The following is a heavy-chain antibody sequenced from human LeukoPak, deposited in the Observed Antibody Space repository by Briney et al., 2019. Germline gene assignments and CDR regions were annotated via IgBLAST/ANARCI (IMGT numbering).Heavy chain of an antibody. V-gene: IGHV3-7*01. CDR3: ASGGGWVFNN. Sequence: GGSLRLSCAASGFPFSSHWLSWFRQSPGKGLEWVAHIKQDGSEKYYVDSVEGRFTISRDNARNSQYLQMNSLRAEDTAVYYCASGGGWVFNNWGQGTLVTVSS. J-gene: IGHJ4*02. CDR2: IKQDGSEK. CDR1: GFPFSSHW. D-gene: IGHD6-19*01.